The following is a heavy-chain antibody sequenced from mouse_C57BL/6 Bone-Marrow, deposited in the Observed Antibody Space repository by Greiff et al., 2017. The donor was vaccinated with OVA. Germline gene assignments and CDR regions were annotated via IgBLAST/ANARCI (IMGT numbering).Heavy chain of an antibody. CDR3: ASNCDGDY. CDR1: GYTFTSYW. CDR2: IHPNSGST. V-gene: IGHV1-64*01. J-gene: IGHJ2*01. Sequence: QVQLQQPGAELVKPGASVKLSCKASGYTFTSYWMHWVTQRPGQGLEWVGMIHPNSGSTTYNEKFKSKATLTVHKASSTAYMQPSSRTSEYSAVYYCASNCDGDYWGQGTTLTVSS. D-gene: IGHD4-1*02.